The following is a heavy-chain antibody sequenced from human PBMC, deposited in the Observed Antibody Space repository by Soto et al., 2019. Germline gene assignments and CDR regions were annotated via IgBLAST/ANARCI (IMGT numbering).Heavy chain of an antibody. J-gene: IGHJ4*02. Sequence: EVQLLESGGGLVQPGGSLRLSCAASGFTFSSYAMSWVRQAPGKGLEWVSAISGSGGSTSYADSVKGRCTISRDNSKNTLYLQMNSLRAEATAVYYCAKSRVLATSWFDYWGQGTLVTVSS. CDR2: ISGSGGST. D-gene: IGHD5-12*01. CDR1: GFTFSSYA. CDR3: AKSRVLATSWFDY. V-gene: IGHV3-23*01.